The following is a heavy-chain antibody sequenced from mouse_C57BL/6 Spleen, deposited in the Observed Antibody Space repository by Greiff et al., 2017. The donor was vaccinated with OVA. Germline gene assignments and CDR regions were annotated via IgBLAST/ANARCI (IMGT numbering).Heavy chain of an antibody. CDR2: INPGSGGT. J-gene: IGHJ1*03. V-gene: IGHV1-54*01. Sequence: VQLQQSGAELVRPGTSVKVSCKASGYALTNYLIEWVKQRPGQGLEWIGVINPGSGGTNYNEKFKGKATLTADKSSSTAYMQLRSLTSEDSAVYFCERYYYGSSYGYFDVWGTGTTVTVSS. D-gene: IGHD1-1*01. CDR3: ERYYYGSSYGYFDV. CDR1: GYALTNYL.